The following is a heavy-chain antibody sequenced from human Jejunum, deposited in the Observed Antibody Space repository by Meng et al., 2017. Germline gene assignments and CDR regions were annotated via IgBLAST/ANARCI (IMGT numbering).Heavy chain of an antibody. CDR1: DFSLTTSGGG. D-gene: IGHD3-16*01. J-gene: IGHJ4*02. CDR3: AHLYADWPYFAY. CDR2: IYWNDER. V-gene: IGHV2-5*01. Sequence: SGPTLVKPTQTRTLTCTFSDFSLTTSGGGGAWIRQPPGKALEWLTLIYWNDERYDSPSLKNRLTITKDTSKNQVVLTMTTMDPADTATYYCAHLYADWPYFAYWGQGMPVTVSS.